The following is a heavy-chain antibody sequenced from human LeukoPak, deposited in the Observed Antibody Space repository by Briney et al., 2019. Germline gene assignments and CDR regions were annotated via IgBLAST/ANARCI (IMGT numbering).Heavy chain of an antibody. CDR3: TTGLREDDDWSGFDY. CDR2: IKSKADGGTT. J-gene: IGHJ4*02. Sequence: GGSLRLSCAVSGFTFSSYAMSWVRHAPGKGLEWVGRIKSKADGGTTDYAAPVKGRFTISGDDSKKTLHLQMNSLKTEDTAVYYCTTGLREDDDWSGFDYWGQGTLVTVSS. D-gene: IGHD3-3*01. V-gene: IGHV3-15*01. CDR1: GFTFSSYA.